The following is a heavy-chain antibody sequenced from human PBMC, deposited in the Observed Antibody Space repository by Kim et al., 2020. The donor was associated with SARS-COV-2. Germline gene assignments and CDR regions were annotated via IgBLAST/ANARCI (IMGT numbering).Heavy chain of an antibody. J-gene: IGHJ6*02. D-gene: IGHD2-2*02. Sequence: SETLSLTCTVSGGSISNYFWTWIRQPPGKGLEWIAYLYFSGSTWYNPTLKSRVTMSVDTSKNQFSLNLSSVTAADTAVYYCARLEGYSRPKYSMYVWGQG. CDR3: ARLEGYSRPKYSMYV. V-gene: IGHV4-59*08. CDR1: GGSISNYF. CDR2: LYFSGST.